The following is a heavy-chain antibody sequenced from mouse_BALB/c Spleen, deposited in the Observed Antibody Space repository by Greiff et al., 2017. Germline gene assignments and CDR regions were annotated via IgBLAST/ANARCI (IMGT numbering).Heavy chain of an antibody. CDR1: GYTFTDYN. V-gene: IGHV1-18*01. CDR2: INPNNGGT. CDR3: ARSVLRRYAMDY. J-gene: IGHJ4*01. D-gene: IGHD1-1*01. Sequence: EVQLQQSGPELVKPGASVKIPCKASGYTFTDYNMDWVKQSHGKSLEWIGDINPNNGGTIYNQKFKGKATLTVDKSSSTAYMELRSLTSEDTAVYYCARSVLRRYAMDYWGQGTSVTVSS.